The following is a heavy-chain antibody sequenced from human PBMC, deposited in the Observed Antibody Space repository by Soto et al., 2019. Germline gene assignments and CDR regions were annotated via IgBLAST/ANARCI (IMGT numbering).Heavy chain of an antibody. V-gene: IGHV1-3*01. D-gene: IGHD2-15*01. CDR1: GYGFTTYI. CDR2: INAGNGNT. CDR3: ASGNCNELCYHDY. J-gene: IGHJ4*02. Sequence: QVQLVQSGAEVKKPGASVKISCEASGYGFTTYIMYWVRQAPGQRLEWMGWINAGNGNTRYSQKFQDRVTITRDTSASTAYMELSSLRAEDTAVYYWASGNCNELCYHDYWGQGTLVTVSS.